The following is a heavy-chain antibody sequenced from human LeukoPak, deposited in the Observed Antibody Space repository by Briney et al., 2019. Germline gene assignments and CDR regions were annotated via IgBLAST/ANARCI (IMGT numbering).Heavy chain of an antibody. J-gene: IGHJ4*02. CDR2: IYPGDSDT. D-gene: IGHD3-22*01. CDR3: ARVLYDSSGYYVGAFDY. CDR1: GYSFTSYW. Sequence: GESLKISCKGPGYSFTSYWIGWVRQMPGKGLEWMGIIYPGDSDTRYSPSFQGQVTISADKSISTAYLQWSSLKASDTAMYYCARVLYDSSGYYVGAFDYWGQGTLVTVSS. V-gene: IGHV5-51*01.